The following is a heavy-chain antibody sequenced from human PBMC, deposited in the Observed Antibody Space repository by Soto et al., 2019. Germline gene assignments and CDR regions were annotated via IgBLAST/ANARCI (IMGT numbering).Heavy chain of an antibody. V-gene: IGHV4-31*03. CDR3: ARPDSSGYYYFDY. CDR2: IYYSGST. D-gene: IGHD3-22*01. J-gene: IGHJ4*02. Sequence: SETLSLTCTVSGGSISSGGYYWSWIRQHPGKGLEWIGYIYYSGSTYYNPSLKSRVTISVDTSKNQFSLKLSSVTAADTAVYYCARPDSSGYYYFDYWGQGTLVTVSS. CDR1: GGSISSGGYY.